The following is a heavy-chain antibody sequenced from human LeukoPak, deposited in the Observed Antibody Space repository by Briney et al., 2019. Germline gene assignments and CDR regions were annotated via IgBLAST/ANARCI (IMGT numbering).Heavy chain of an antibody. CDR2: INTNTGNP. Sequence: GASVKVSCKASGYTFTSYAMNWVRQAPGQGLEWMGWINTNTGNPTYAQGFTGRFVFSLDTSVSTAYLQISSLKAEDTAVYYCARWGYSKYYYGSGFDYWGQGTLVTVSS. J-gene: IGHJ4*02. CDR1: GYTFTSYA. D-gene: IGHD3-10*01. V-gene: IGHV7-4-1*02. CDR3: ARWGYSKYYYGSGFDY.